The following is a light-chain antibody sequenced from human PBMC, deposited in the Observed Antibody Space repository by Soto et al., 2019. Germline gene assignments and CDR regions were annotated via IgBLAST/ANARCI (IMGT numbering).Light chain of an antibody. CDR1: SSDVGGYNY. Sequence: QSVLTQPASVSGSPGQSITISCTGTSSDVGGYNYVSWYQQHPGKAPKLMIYDVSNRPSGVSNRFSGSKSGNTASLTISGLQAEDEADYYCSSYTSSSTGSVFGTGTKLTVL. CDR2: DVS. CDR3: SSYTSSSTGSV. V-gene: IGLV2-14*01. J-gene: IGLJ1*01.